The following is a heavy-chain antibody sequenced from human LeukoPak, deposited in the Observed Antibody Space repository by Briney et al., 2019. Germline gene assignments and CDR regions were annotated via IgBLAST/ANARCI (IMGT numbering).Heavy chain of an antibody. D-gene: IGHD3-3*01. V-gene: IGHV4-59*01. CDR1: GGSINSGY. CDR2: LYPSGST. Sequence: SETLSLTCSVSGGSINSGYWSWIRQPPGKGLEWIGLLYPSGSTNYNPSLKSRVTISVDTSKNQFSLKLSSVTAADTAVYYCARVKGVTNDFWSGYYTGGAFDIWGQGTMVTVSS. J-gene: IGHJ3*02. CDR3: ARVKGVTNDFWSGYYTGGAFDI.